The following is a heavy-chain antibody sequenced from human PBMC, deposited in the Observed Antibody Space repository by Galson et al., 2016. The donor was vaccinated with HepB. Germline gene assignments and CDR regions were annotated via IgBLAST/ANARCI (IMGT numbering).Heavy chain of an antibody. Sequence: SLRLSCAASEVSFRHYAIHWVRQAPGKGLEWVSYISYDTNNKYYAGSVKGRFTVSRDTSDNTVYLPMNSLRPDDTATYYCAKESGKYGWYISGLKIDSWGQGTLVSVSS. CDR2: ISYDTNNK. CDR3: AKESGKYGWYISGLKIDS. D-gene: IGHD6-19*01. V-gene: IGHV3-30-3*01. CDR1: EVSFRHYA. J-gene: IGHJ4*02.